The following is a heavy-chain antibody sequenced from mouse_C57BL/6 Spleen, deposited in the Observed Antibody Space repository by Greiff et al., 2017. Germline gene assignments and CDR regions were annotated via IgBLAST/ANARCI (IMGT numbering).Heavy chain of an antibody. CDR3: ARDRYGFDY. CDR2: ISDGGSYT. CDR1: GFTFSSYA. D-gene: IGHD1-1*02. Sequence: DVHLVESGGGLVKPGGSLKLSCAASGFTFSSYAMSWVRQTPEKRLEWVATISDGGSYTYYPDNVKGRFTISRDNAKNNLYLQMSHLKSEDTAMYYCARDRYGFDYGGQGTTLTVSS. J-gene: IGHJ2*01. V-gene: IGHV5-4*01.